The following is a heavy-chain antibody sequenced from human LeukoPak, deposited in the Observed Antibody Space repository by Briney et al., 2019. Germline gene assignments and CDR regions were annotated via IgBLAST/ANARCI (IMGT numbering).Heavy chain of an antibody. D-gene: IGHD3-10*01. V-gene: IGHV3-7*01. J-gene: IGHJ5*01. CDR3: AKEGAYPIITYDS. Sequence: GGSLRLSCAASGFSFSRYWMNWVRQAPGKGLEWVASIKGDGNEKNYVDSVKGRFSISRDNARNSLYLQMDSLRAEDTAVYYCAKEGAYPIITYDSWGQGALVTVSS. CDR1: GFSFSRYW. CDR2: IKGDGNEK.